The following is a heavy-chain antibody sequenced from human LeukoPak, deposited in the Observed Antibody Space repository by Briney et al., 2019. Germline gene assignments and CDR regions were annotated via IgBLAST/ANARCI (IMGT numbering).Heavy chain of an antibody. CDR3: ARDHDFGDAFDI. Sequence: GASVKVSCKASGYSFTSYYMHWVRQAPGQGLEWVGLINPNSGGTNYAQKFQGWVSMTRDTSISTAYMELSRLRSDDTAVYYCARDHDFGDAFDIWGQGTMVTVSS. CDR2: INPNSGGT. V-gene: IGHV1-2*04. D-gene: IGHD3-3*01. J-gene: IGHJ3*02. CDR1: GYSFTSYY.